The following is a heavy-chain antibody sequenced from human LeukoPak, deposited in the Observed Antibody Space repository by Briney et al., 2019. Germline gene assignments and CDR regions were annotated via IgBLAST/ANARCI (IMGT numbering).Heavy chain of an antibody. CDR1: GFRFSDFF. D-gene: IGHD4-11*01. V-gene: IGHV3-11*04. Sequence: GGSLRLSCAASGFRFSDFFMTWIRQAPGKGLESVSYISSPGSTICYADSVRGRFTISRDNAKNLLYLQMNSLTPKDTAVYYCAKGYDYSPPLDAFDMWGQGTMVTVSS. CDR3: AKGYDYSPPLDAFDM. CDR2: ISSPGSTI. J-gene: IGHJ3*02.